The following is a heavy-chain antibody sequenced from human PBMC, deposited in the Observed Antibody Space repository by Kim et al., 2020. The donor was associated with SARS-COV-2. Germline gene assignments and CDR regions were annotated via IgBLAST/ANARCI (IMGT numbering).Heavy chain of an antibody. D-gene: IGHD3-22*01. Sequence: GGSLRLSCAASGFTFSSYGMHWVRQAPGKGLEWVAVISYDGSNKYSAYSVKGRFTISRDNSKNTLYLQMNSLRAEDTAVYFCAKEWDYDDSSGYSPFDYWGQGTLVTVSS. CDR1: GFTFSSYG. V-gene: IGHV3-30*18. J-gene: IGHJ4*02. CDR3: AKEWDYDDSSGYSPFDY. CDR2: ISYDGSNK.